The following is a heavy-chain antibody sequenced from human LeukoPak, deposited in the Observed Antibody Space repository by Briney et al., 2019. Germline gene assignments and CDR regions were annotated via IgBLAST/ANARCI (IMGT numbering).Heavy chain of an antibody. J-gene: IGHJ4*02. V-gene: IGHV3-23*01. CDR1: GFAFNNYA. Sequence: GGSLRLSCAASGFAFNNYAMTWVRQAPGKGLEWVSNINDNGGQRHYTDSVKGRFTISRDNSKNTLFLQMDSLRAEDTAVYYCAKTQWKVGATDYSGYWGQGILVTVSS. CDR3: AKTQWKVGATDYSGY. CDR2: INDNGGQR. D-gene: IGHD1-26*01.